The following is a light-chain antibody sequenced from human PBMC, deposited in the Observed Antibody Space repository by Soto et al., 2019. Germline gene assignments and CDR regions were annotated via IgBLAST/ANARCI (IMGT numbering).Light chain of an antibody. CDR2: DAS. Sequence: EIVLTQSPATLSLSPGERATLSCRASQSVGSYLAWYQQKPGQAPRLLIFDASNRATGIPARFSGSGSGTDFTLTISSPEPEDFAVYYCQQRSNWLTFGGGTKVEIK. V-gene: IGKV3-11*01. J-gene: IGKJ4*01. CDR1: QSVGSY. CDR3: QQRSNWLT.